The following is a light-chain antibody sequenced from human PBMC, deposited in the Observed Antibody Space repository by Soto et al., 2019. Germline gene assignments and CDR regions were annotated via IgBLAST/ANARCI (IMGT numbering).Light chain of an antibody. J-gene: IGKJ4*01. Sequence: EIVMSQSPATLSVSPGERATLSCRASQSVSSNLAWNKQKPGQAPRLLIYGASTRATGIPVRFSGSGSGTEFTLTVSGLQYEDFAVYYCQQYNKWRTFGGGTKVEIK. CDR2: GAS. V-gene: IGKV3-15*01. CDR3: QQYNKWRT. CDR1: QSVSSN.